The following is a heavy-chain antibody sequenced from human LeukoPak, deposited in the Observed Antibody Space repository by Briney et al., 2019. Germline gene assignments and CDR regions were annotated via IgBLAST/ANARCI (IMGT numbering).Heavy chain of an antibody. Sequence: SVKVSCKASGGTFSSYTIRWVRQAPGQGLEWMGRIIPILGIANYAQKFQGRVTITADKSTSTAYMELSSLRSEDTAVYYCARAQAKYSGYDYDYWGQGTLVTVSS. CDR1: GGTFSSYT. CDR3: ARAQAKYSGYDYDY. CDR2: IIPILGIA. V-gene: IGHV1-69*02. J-gene: IGHJ4*02. D-gene: IGHD5-12*01.